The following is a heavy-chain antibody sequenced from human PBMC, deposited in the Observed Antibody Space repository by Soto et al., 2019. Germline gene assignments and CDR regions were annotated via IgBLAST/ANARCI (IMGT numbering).Heavy chain of an antibody. J-gene: IGHJ5*02. CDR2: VYHTGNT. CDR1: GGSITNGDYY. CDR3: ARQAYSGSYDH. V-gene: IGHV4-39*01. Sequence: QLQLQESGPGLVKPSETLSLTCPVSGGSITNGDYYWGCIRQPPGKGLEWIANVYHTGNTYYNPSLKSRVTMSVDTCKNQFSLKLTSVTAADAAVYYCARQAYSGSYDHWGQGTLVTVSS. D-gene: IGHD1-26*01.